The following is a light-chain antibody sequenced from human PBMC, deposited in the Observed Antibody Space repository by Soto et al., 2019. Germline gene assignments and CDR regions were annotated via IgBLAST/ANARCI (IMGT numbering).Light chain of an antibody. J-gene: IGKJ3*01. CDR1: QSVSSNS. CDR3: QQHGSWGIT. CDR2: AAS. V-gene: IGKV3-20*01. Sequence: VSTQSPATLSLSPVAGATVSCRTSQSVSSNSLAWHQQKPGQAPRLLMYAASSRAAGIPDRFSGSGSGTDFTLTISRLEPEDFAVYYCQQHGSWGITFGPGTKVDIK.